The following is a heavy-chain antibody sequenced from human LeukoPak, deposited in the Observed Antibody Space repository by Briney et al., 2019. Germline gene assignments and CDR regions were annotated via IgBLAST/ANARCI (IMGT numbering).Heavy chain of an antibody. CDR2: ISAYNGNT. Sequence: EASVKVSCKASGYTFTSYGISWVRQAPGQGLEWMGWISAYNGNTNYAQKLQGRVTMTTDTSTSTAYMELRSLRSDDTAVYYCARVKRDYDFWSGSPLPDYFDYWGQGTLVTVSS. CDR1: GYTFTSYG. J-gene: IGHJ4*02. D-gene: IGHD3-3*01. V-gene: IGHV1-18*01. CDR3: ARVKRDYDFWSGSPLPDYFDY.